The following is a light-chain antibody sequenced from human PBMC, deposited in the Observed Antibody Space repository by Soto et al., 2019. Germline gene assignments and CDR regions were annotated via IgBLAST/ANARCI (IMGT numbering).Light chain of an antibody. CDR1: QSISNF. Sequence: DIQMTQSPSSLSASVGDRVTITCRASQSISNFLNWYQQKPGKAPKLLIHTTSNLQSGVPSRFSASGTGTDFTLTISSLQPEDFATYYCQQSYSTPQTFGGGTKVEI. CDR3: QQSYSTPQT. J-gene: IGKJ4*01. V-gene: IGKV1-39*01. CDR2: TTS.